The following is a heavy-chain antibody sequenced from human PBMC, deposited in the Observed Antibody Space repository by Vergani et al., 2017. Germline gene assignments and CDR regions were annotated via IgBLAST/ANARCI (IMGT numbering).Heavy chain of an antibody. CDR2: FDPEDGET. J-gene: IGHJ6*02. CDR1: GYTLTELS. V-gene: IGHV1-24*01. D-gene: IGHD2-2*01. CDR3: ARDQSPAITRAPRYYYYYGMDV. Sequence: QVQLVQSGAEVKKPGASVKVSCKVSGYTLTELSMHWVRQAPGKGLEWMGGFDPEDGETIYAQKFQGRVTMTEDTSTDTAYMELSSLRSEDTAVYYCARDQSPAITRAPRYYYYYGMDVCGQGTTVTVSS.